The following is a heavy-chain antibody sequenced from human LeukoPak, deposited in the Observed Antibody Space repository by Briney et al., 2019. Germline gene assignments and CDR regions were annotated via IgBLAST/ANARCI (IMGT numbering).Heavy chain of an antibody. CDR2: ISWNSGSI. V-gene: IGHV3-9*01. CDR3: AKDLFITSSLGLFDY. CDR1: GFTFDDYA. D-gene: IGHD3-22*01. Sequence: GGSLRLSCAASGFTFDDYAMHWVRQAPGKGLEWVSGISWNSGSIGYADSVKGRFTISRDNAKNSLYLQMNSLRAEDTALYYCAKDLFITSSLGLFDYWGQGTLVTVSS. J-gene: IGHJ4*02.